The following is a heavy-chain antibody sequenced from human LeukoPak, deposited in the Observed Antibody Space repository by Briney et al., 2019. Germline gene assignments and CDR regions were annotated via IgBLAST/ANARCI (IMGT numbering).Heavy chain of an antibody. J-gene: IGHJ4*02. Sequence: SETLSLTCTVSGGSISSYYWSWIRQPPGKGLEWIGYIYYSGSTNYNPSLKSRVTISVDTSKNQFSLTLSSVTAADTAVYYCARGINRMVRGANFDYWGQGTLVTVSS. CDR1: GGSISSYY. CDR3: ARGINRMVRGANFDY. V-gene: IGHV4-59*12. CDR2: IYYSGST. D-gene: IGHD3-10*01.